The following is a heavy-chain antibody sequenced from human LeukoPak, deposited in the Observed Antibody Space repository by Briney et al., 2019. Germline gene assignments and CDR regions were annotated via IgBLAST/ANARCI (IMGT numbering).Heavy chain of an antibody. CDR1: GFTFSDYY. D-gene: IGHD3-22*01. CDR3: AKDLYYDSSGYSLDY. Sequence: NPGGSLRLSCAASGFTFSDYYMSWIRQAPGKGLEWLSYISGDSTFTNYADSVKGRFTISRDNSKNTLYLQMNSLRAEDTAVYYCAKDLYYDSSGYSLDYWGQGTLVTVSS. J-gene: IGHJ4*02. V-gene: IGHV3-11*06. CDR2: ISGDSTFT.